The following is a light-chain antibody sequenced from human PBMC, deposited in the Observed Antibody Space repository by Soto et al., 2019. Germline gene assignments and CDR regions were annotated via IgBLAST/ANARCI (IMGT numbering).Light chain of an antibody. CDR2: GAS. CDR1: QSIAFN. Sequence: EIVMTQSPATLSVSPGERVTLSCRASQSIAFNLAWYQNKPGQAPRLLIYGASTRAAGVPARFTGSGSGTDFTLTISSLQSEDFAVYCCQQYNDWPSYTFGQGTKLQIK. V-gene: IGKV3-15*01. J-gene: IGKJ2*01. CDR3: QQYNDWPSYT.